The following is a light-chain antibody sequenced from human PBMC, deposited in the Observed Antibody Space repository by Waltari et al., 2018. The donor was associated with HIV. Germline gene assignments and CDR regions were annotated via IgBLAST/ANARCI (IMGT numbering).Light chain of an antibody. V-gene: IGLV2-11*02. CDR2: DVN. Sequence: QSALTQPRSASGSPGQSVTISCTGTSSDVGEYKHVSWYQQHPAKAPKLMIFDVNKRPSGVPDRFSGSKSGNTASLTISGLQAEDEADYYCCSYADDYTWVFGGGTKLTVL. CDR1: SSDVGEYKH. J-gene: IGLJ3*02. CDR3: CSYADDYTWV.